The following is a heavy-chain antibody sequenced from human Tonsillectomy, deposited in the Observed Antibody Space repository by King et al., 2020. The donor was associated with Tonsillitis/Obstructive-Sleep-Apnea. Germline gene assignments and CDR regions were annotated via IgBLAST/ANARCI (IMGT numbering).Heavy chain of an antibody. D-gene: IGHD1-26*01. CDR1: GYTFTSYY. CDR3: AGVLRSGSYFAVQVPFDI. J-gene: IGHJ3*02. Sequence: QVQLVESGAEVKKPGASVKVSCKASGYTFTSYYMHWVRQAPGQGLEWMGIINPSGGSTSYAQKFQGRVTMTRDTSTSTVYMELSSLRSEDTAVYYCAGVLRSGSYFAVQVPFDIWGQGTMVTVSS. V-gene: IGHV1-46*01. CDR2: INPSGGST.